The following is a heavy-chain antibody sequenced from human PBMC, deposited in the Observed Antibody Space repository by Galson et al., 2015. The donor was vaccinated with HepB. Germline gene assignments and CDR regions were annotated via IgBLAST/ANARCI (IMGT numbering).Heavy chain of an antibody. V-gene: IGHV3-7*03. J-gene: IGHJ4*02. D-gene: IGHD3-9*01. Sequence: SLRLSCAASGFTFSSYWMSWVRQAPGKGLEWVANIKQDGSEKYYVDSVKGRFTISRDNAKNSLYLQMNSLRAEDTAVYYCARDQIGGVYDILTGYYGGFDYWGQGTLVTVSS. CDR3: ARDQIGGVYDILTGYYGGFDY. CDR1: GFTFSSYW. CDR2: IKQDGSEK.